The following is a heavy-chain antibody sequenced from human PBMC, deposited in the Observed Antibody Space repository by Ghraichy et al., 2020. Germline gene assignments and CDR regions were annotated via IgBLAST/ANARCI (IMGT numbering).Heavy chain of an antibody. CDR1: GFNFGDYA. Sequence: GGSLRLSCIGSGFNFGDYAMSWVRQAPGKGLEWVGFVRSKTYGGTTEYAASVRGRFTISRDGSKNIAYLQMNSLKTEDTAVYYCSRGISGWTGYFDYWGQGTLVTVSS. CDR2: VRSKTYGGTT. CDR3: SRGISGWTGYFDY. D-gene: IGHD6-19*01. V-gene: IGHV3-49*04. J-gene: IGHJ4*02.